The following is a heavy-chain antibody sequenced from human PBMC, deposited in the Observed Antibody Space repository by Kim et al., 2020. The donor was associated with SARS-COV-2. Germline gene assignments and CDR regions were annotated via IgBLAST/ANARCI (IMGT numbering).Heavy chain of an antibody. V-gene: IGHV5-10-1*01. Sequence: GESLKISCKGSGYSFTSYWISWVRQMPGKGLEWMGRIDPSDSYTNYSPSFQGHVTISADKSISTAYLQWSSLKASDTAMYYCARSLPQDCSSTSCYFMDPWGQGTLVTVSS. CDR3: ARSLPQDCSSTSCYFMDP. D-gene: IGHD2-2*01. CDR2: IDPSDSYT. J-gene: IGHJ5*02. CDR1: GYSFTSYW.